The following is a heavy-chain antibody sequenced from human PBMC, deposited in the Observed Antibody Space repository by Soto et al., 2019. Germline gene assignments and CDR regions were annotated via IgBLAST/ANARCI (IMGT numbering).Heavy chain of an antibody. CDR3: AIDSSSWHYYCYCYGMDV. CDR1: GYTFTSYY. V-gene: IGHV1-46*01. D-gene: IGHD6-13*01. J-gene: IGHJ6*01. CDR2: INTSGGST. Sequence: QVQLVQSGAEVKKPGASVKVSCKASGYTFTSYYMHWVRQAPGQGLEWMGVINTSGGSTSYAQKFRGRVIMTRDTSTSTIYMELNSLKSEDTAVDYCAIDSSSWHYYCYCYGMDVWGQGTTGTGSS.